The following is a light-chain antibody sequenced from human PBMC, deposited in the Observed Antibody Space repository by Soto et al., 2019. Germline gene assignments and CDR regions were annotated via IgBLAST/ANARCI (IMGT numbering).Light chain of an antibody. CDR1: QSVSNNY. J-gene: IGKJ2*01. V-gene: IGKV3-20*01. CDR2: GSS. CDR3: QQYGKSPPST. Sequence: EFVLTQSPGTLSLSPGERANLSYRASQSVSNNYLAWYQQKPGQAPRLLLFGSSDRATGIPDRFSGSGSGTDFTLTISRLVPEDVAVYDYQQYGKSPPSTSGKGTNLDIK.